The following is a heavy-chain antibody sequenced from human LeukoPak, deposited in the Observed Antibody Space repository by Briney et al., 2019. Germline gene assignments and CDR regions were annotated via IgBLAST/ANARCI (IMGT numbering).Heavy chain of an antibody. Sequence: GASVKVSCKASGYTFTSYYKHWVRQAPGQGLEWMGWINPNSGGTNYAQKFQGRVTMTRDTSISTAYMDLSRLRSDDTAVYYCARVGRIDYSIGWFVPWGQGTLVTVSS. V-gene: IGHV1-2*02. CDR3: ARVGRIDYSIGWFVP. J-gene: IGHJ5*02. CDR1: GYTFTSYY. CDR2: INPNSGGT. D-gene: IGHD6-19*01.